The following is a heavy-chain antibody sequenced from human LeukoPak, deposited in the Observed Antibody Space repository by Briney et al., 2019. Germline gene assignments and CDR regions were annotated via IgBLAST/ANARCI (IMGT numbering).Heavy chain of an antibody. V-gene: IGHV4-61*01. CDR2: IYYSGST. CDR3: ARAGASRRIDP. Sequence: SETLSLTCTVSGGSVSSGSYYWSWIRQPPGKGLEWIGYIYYSGSTNYNPSLKSRVTISVDTSKNQFSLKLSSVTAADTAVYYCARAGASRRIDPWGQGTLVTVSS. J-gene: IGHJ5*02. CDR1: GGSVSSGSYY. D-gene: IGHD3-10*01.